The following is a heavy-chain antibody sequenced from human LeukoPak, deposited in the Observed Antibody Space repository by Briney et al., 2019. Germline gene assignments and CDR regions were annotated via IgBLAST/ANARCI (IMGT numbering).Heavy chain of an antibody. D-gene: IGHD2-15*01. CDR1: GGSFSGYY. CDR3: ARRRGGGSYYFDY. V-gene: IGHV4-34*01. CDR2: INHSGST. Sequence: PSETLSLTCAVYGGSFSGYYWSWIRQPPGKGLEWIGEINHSGSTNYNPSLKSRVTISVDTSKNQFSLKLSSVTAADTAVYYCARRRGGGSYYFDYWGQGTLVTVSS. J-gene: IGHJ4*02.